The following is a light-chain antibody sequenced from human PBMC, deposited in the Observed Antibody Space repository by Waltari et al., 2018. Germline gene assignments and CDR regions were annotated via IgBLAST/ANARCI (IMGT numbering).Light chain of an antibody. Sequence: QSALTQPAPVSGSPGQSITISCTGTSSDVGGYNYVSWYQQHPGKAPKLMIYDVSKRPSGVSNRFSGSKSGNTASLTISGLQAEDEADYYCCSYAGSSTFVVFGGGTKLTVL. CDR1: SSDVGGYNY. CDR3: CSYAGSSTFVV. CDR2: DVS. J-gene: IGLJ2*01. V-gene: IGLV2-23*02.